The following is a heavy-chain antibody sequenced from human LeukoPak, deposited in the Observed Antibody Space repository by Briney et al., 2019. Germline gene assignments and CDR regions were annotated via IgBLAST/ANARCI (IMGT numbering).Heavy chain of an antibody. D-gene: IGHD2-21*02. CDR1: GYSISSGYY. V-gene: IGHV4-38-2*02. CDR2: IYHTGRT. Sequence: PSETLSLTCAVSGYSISSGYYWGWIRQPPGKGLEWIGSIYHTGRTYYNPSLKSRVTISIDTSKNQFSLKLSSVTAADTAVYYCVGDWAHCGGDCYPGYWGQGTLVTVSS. CDR3: VGDWAHCGGDCYPGY. J-gene: IGHJ4*02.